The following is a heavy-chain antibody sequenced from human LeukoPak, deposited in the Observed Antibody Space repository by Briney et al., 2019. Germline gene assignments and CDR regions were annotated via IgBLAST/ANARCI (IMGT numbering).Heavy chain of an antibody. J-gene: IGHJ4*02. CDR3: ARDYYYDSSGYCDY. V-gene: IGHV3-11*04. D-gene: IGHD3-22*01. CDR1: GFNFSDYY. CDR2: ISSSGSTI. Sequence: PGGSLRLSCAASGFNFSDYYMSWIRQAPGKGLEWVSYISSSGSTIYYADSVKGRFTISRDNAKNSLYLQMNSLRAEDTAVYYCARDYYYDSSGYCDYWGQGTLVTVSS.